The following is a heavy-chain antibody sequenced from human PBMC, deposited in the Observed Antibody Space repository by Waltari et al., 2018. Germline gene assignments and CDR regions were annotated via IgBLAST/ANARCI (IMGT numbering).Heavy chain of an antibody. Sequence: QVQLQQWGAGLLKPSETLSLTCAVYGGSFSGYYWSWIRQPPGKGLEWIGEINHRGSTNYNPSLKSRVTISVDTSKNQFSLKLSSVTAADTAVYYCATLHGAGHVQQEIYYYYMDVWGKGTTVTVSS. V-gene: IGHV4-34*01. CDR2: INHRGST. D-gene: IGHD1-1*01. J-gene: IGHJ6*03. CDR1: GGSFSGYY. CDR3: ATLHGAGHVQQEIYYYYMDV.